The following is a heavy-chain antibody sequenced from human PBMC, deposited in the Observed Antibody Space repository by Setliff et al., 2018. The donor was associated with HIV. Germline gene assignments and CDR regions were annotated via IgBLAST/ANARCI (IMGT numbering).Heavy chain of an antibody. Sequence: GSLRLSCAASGFTFSSYAMSWVRQAPGKGLEWVSAISGSGGSTYYADSVKGRFTISRDNSKSTVYLQMNSVTPEDSAMYYCAKFRYAIKSTYYFDSWGQGTLVTVSS. D-gene: IGHD2-2*01. J-gene: IGHJ4*02. CDR1: GFTFSSYA. CDR2: ISGSGGST. V-gene: IGHV3-23*01. CDR3: AKFRYAIKSTYYFDS.